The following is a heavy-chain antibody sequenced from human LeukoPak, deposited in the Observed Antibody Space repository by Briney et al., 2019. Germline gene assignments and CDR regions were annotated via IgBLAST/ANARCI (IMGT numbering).Heavy chain of an antibody. CDR2: IRSKTNNYAT. CDR1: GFTFSGSA. D-gene: IGHD4-17*01. CDR3: TRRSYSSVTRDY. Sequence: GGSLRLSCAASGFTFSGSAMHWVRQASGKGLEWVGRIRSKTNNYATAYAVSVKGRFTISRDDSKNTAYLQMNSLKTEDTAVYYCTRRSYSSVTRDYWGQGTLVTVSS. V-gene: IGHV3-73*01. J-gene: IGHJ4*02.